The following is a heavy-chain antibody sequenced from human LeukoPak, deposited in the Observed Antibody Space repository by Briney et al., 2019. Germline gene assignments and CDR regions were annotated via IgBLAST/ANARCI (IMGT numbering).Heavy chain of an antibody. CDR2: ITSISDGT. CDR1: GFTFNIYA. CDR3: VKDRPNYFGWNGHYYTRNGDS. J-gene: IGHJ5*01. V-gene: IGHV3-23*01. D-gene: IGHD3-10*01. Sequence: GGSLRLSCATSGFTFNIYAMSWVRQAPGEGLEWVSSITSISDGTFYADSVKGRFTISRDNSKSTLYLQMNSLRAEDTALYYCVKDRPNYFGWNGHYYTRNGDSWGQGTLVTVSS.